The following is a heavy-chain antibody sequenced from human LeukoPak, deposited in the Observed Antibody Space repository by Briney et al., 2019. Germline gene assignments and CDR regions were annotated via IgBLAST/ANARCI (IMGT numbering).Heavy chain of an antibody. CDR3: ARHGPLYYYDSTGYYDF. D-gene: IGHD3-22*01. CDR2: IYYSGST. V-gene: IGHV4-39*01. CDR1: GDSIATTSYY. Sequence: SETLSLTCTVSGDSIATTSYYWGSIRQPPGKGLEWIGSIYYSGSTYHNPSLRSRVTMSVDTSKNHFSLKLSSVTAADTAVYYCARHGPLYYYDSTGYYDFWGQGTLVSVSS. J-gene: IGHJ4*02.